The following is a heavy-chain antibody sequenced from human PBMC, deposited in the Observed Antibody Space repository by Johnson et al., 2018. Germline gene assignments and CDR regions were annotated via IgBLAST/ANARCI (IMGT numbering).Heavy chain of an antibody. Sequence: QVQLVESGGGVVQPGRSLRLSCAASGFTFSSYGMHWVRQAPGKGLEWVAVIWYDGSNQYYADSVKGRFTISRDTSKNPLYLQMNSLRAEETAVYYCARGQDCSSTSCLGMDVGGQGTTVTVSS. J-gene: IGHJ6*02. D-gene: IGHD2-2*01. CDR3: ARGQDCSSTSCLGMDV. V-gene: IGHV3-33*01. CDR2: IWYDGSNQ. CDR1: GFTFSSYG.